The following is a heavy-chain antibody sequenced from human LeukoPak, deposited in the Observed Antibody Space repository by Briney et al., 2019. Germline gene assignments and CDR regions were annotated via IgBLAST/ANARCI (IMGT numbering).Heavy chain of an antibody. CDR3: ARDPHFNVDTAMVSGPDY. J-gene: IGHJ4*02. CDR1: GYTFTGYY. V-gene: IGHV1-2*02. Sequence: ASVKVSCKASGYTFTGYYMHWVRQAPGQGLEWMGWINPNSGGTNYAQKFQGRVTMTRDTSISTAYMELSRLRSDDTAVYYCARDPHFNVDTAMVSGPDYWGQGTLITVSS. D-gene: IGHD5-18*01. CDR2: INPNSGGT.